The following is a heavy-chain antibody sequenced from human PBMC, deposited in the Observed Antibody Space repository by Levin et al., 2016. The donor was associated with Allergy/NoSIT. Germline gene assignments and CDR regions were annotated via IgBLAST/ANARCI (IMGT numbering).Heavy chain of an antibody. CDR3: ARGWGYSSSAGLDY. V-gene: IGHV1-8*01. J-gene: IGHJ4*02. CDR2: MNPNGVNT. D-gene: IGHD6-6*01. CDR1: GYTFTNYD. Sequence: ASVKVSCKASGYTFTNYDINWVRQATGQGLEWMGWMNPNGVNTGYAQNFQGRVTMTWNTSISTAYMELSSLRSEDTAVYYCARGWGYSSSAGLDYWGQGTLVTVSS.